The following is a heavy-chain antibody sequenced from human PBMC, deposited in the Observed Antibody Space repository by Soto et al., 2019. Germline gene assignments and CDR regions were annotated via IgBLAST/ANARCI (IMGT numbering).Heavy chain of an antibody. CDR1: GGSFSGYY. Sequence: SETLSLTCAVYGGSFSGYYWSWIRQPPGKGLEWIGEINHSGSTNYNPSLKSRVTISVDTSKNQFSLKLSSVTAADTAVYYCAGDYYDSSGYYGTVAFDIWGQGTMVTVSS. V-gene: IGHV4-34*01. CDR2: INHSGST. D-gene: IGHD3-22*01. CDR3: AGDYYDSSGYYGTVAFDI. J-gene: IGHJ3*02.